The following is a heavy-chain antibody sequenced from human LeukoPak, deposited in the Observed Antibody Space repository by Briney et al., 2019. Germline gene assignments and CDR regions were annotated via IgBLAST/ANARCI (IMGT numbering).Heavy chain of an antibody. CDR2: ISSSGHST. Sequence: GGSLRLSCAASGFTFTDYAMSWVRQVPGKGLEWVSTISSSGHSTYYTDSVKGRFTVSRDNSENTVFLQMNSLRAEDTAIYNCAKEDSSGWYYFDYWGQGTLVTVSS. J-gene: IGHJ4*02. D-gene: IGHD6-19*01. CDR1: GFTFTDYA. CDR3: AKEDSSGWYYFDY. V-gene: IGHV3-23*01.